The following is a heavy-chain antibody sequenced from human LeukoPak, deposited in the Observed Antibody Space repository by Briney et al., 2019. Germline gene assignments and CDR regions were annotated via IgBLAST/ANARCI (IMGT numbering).Heavy chain of an antibody. Sequence: GGSLRLSCAASGFTFSSYGMHWVRQAPGKGLEWGAVIWYDGSNKYYADSVKGRFTISRDNSKNPLYLQMNSLRAEDTAVYYCAKVDSGSYYGSFDYWGQGTLVTVSS. D-gene: IGHD1-26*01. V-gene: IGHV3-33*06. CDR3: AKVDSGSYYGSFDY. CDR2: IWYDGSNK. CDR1: GFTFSSYG. J-gene: IGHJ4*02.